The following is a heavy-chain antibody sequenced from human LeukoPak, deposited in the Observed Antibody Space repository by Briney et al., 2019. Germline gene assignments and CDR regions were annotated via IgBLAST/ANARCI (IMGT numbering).Heavy chain of an antibody. Sequence: PSETLSLTCAVSGGSFSGYYWSWIRQPPGKGLEWIGEINHSGSSNYNPSPKSRGIISVDTSKNQISLKLVSVTAADTAVYYCAFRLVHGAFDIWGPGTMVTVSS. CDR1: GGSFSGYY. D-gene: IGHD6-19*01. V-gene: IGHV4-34*01. CDR3: AFRLVHGAFDI. CDR2: INHSGSS. J-gene: IGHJ3*02.